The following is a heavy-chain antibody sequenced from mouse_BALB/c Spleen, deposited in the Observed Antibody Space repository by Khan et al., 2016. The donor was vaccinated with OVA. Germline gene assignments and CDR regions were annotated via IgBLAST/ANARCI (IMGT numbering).Heavy chain of an antibody. Sequence: VQLQESGPGLVAPSQSLSITCTISGFSLTNYGVNWVRQTPGKGLEWLVVIWSDGSTTYNSALKSRLTFSKDNSKSQVFLKMNSLQTDDTAMYFCARQPYYHYNIMDYWGQGTSVTVSS. CDR1: GFSLTNYG. V-gene: IGHV2-6-1*01. CDR3: ARQPYYHYNIMDY. CDR2: IWSDGST. J-gene: IGHJ4*01. D-gene: IGHD2-10*01.